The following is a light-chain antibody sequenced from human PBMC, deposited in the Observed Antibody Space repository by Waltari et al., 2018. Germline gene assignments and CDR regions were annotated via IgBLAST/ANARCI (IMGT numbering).Light chain of an antibody. Sequence: EIVLTQSPGTLSLSPGERATLSCRASQSVSSSYLAWYRQKPGQAPRLLSYGASSRAAGIPDRFSGSGSGTDFTLTISRLEPEDSAVYYCQQYDSSPWTFGQGTKVEIK. CDR1: QSVSSSY. CDR2: GAS. J-gene: IGKJ1*01. CDR3: QQYDSSPWT. V-gene: IGKV3-20*01.